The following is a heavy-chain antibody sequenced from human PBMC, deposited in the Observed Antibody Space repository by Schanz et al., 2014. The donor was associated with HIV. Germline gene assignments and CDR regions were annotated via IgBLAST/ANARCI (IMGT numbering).Heavy chain of an antibody. Sequence: EVQLLESGGDLAQPGDSLRLSCVASGFVFRDFAMAWVRQAPGKGLEWVSAVTNSGSYVNYADSVKGRFTMSRDNSKNTLSLQMDSLRVDDTAVYYCARDGSSGWQDPFDYWGQGTLVTVSS. V-gene: IGHV3-23*01. D-gene: IGHD6-19*01. J-gene: IGHJ4*02. CDR1: GFVFRDFA. CDR2: VTNSGSYV. CDR3: ARDGSSGWQDPFDY.